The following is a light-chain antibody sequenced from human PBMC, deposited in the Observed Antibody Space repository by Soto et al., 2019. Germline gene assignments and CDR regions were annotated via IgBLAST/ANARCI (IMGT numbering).Light chain of an antibody. Sequence: DIQMTQSPSSLSASVGDRVTITCRASQSVRIYLNWYQQKPGKAPQLLIFAASSLQSGVPSRFSGSGSGTNFTLIISSLQPEDFATYCCQQTYETPPTFGPGTKVDIK. CDR1: QSVRIY. CDR3: QQTYETPPT. V-gene: IGKV1-39*01. CDR2: AAS. J-gene: IGKJ3*01.